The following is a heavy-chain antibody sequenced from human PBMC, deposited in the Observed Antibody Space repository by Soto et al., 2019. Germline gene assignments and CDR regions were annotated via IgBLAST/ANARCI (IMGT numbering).Heavy chain of an antibody. CDR2: ISYDGSNK. CDR1: GFTFSSYA. J-gene: IGHJ4*02. CDR3: ASTPSPKPGAFDY. D-gene: IGHD2-2*01. Sequence: PGGSLRLSCAASGFTFSSYAMHWVRQAPGKGLEWVAVISYDGSNKYYADSVKGRFTISRDNSKNTLYLQMNSLRAEDTAVYYCASTPSPKPGAFDYWGQGTLVTVSS. V-gene: IGHV3-30-3*01.